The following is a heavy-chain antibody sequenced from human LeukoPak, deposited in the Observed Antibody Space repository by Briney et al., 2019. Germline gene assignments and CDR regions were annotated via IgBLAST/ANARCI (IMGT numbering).Heavy chain of an antibody. J-gene: IGHJ4*02. CDR2: ISVNSGNT. CDR1: GYTFSRNG. CDR3: ARSYYAPFDY. V-gene: IGHV1-18*01. D-gene: IGHD1-26*01. Sequence: ASVKVSCKASGYTFSRNGISWVRQAPGQGLEWMGWISVNSGNTDYAQNLQGRVTMTTDTSTSTAFMELRSLSSDDTAVYYCARSYYAPFDYWGQGTLVTVSS.